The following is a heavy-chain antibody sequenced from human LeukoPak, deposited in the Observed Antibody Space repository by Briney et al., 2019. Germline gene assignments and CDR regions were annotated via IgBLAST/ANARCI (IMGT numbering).Heavy chain of an antibody. D-gene: IGHD3-9*01. CDR2: IYYTGST. CDR1: GDSVSSGTYY. V-gene: IGHV4-61*01. J-gene: IGHJ3*02. CDR3: ARATLYYDILTGYYSPGTFDI. Sequence: SETLSLTCTVSGDSVSSGTYYWSWIRQPPGKGLEWIGYIYYTGSTNYNPSLKSRVTISVDTSKNQFSLRLTSVTAADTAVYYCARATLYYDILTGYYSPGTFDIWGQGIMVTVPS.